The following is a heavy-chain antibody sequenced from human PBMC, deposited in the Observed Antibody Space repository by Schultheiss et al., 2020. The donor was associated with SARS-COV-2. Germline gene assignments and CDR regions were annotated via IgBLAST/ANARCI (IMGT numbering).Heavy chain of an antibody. Sequence: SQTLSLTCTVSGGSIDSGDYYWTWIRQPPGKGLEWIGSIIYSGTTYYKSSLKSRVTISVDTSKNQFSLRLSSLTAADAAVYYCARHAVDGSHYYYYMDVWGQGTSVTVSS. V-gene: IGHV4-39*01. CDR1: GGSIDSGDYY. CDR3: ARHAVDGSHYYYYMDV. D-gene: IGHD6-19*01. J-gene: IGHJ6*02. CDR2: IIYSGTT.